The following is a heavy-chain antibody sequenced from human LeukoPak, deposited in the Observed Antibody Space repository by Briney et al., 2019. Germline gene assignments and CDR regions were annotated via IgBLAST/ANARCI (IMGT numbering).Heavy chain of an antibody. J-gene: IGHJ4*02. Sequence: PGGSLRLSCAASGFTFSTYAMSWVRQAPGKGLEWDSVISGSGGSTYYADSVKGRFTISRDNSKNTLYLQMDSLRAEDTAVYYCAKGRGMFDYWGQGTLVTVSS. V-gene: IGHV3-23*01. CDR1: GFTFSTYA. CDR2: ISGSGGST. D-gene: IGHD3-16*01. CDR3: AKGRGMFDY.